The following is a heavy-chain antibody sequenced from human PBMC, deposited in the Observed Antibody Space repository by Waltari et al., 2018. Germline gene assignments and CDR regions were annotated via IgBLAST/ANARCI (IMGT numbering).Heavy chain of an antibody. CDR2: INHSGST. V-gene: IGHV4-34*01. J-gene: IGHJ4*02. CDR3: VRTHPSGWDY. Sequence: QVQLQQWGAGLLKPSETLSLTCAVYGGSFSGYYWSWIRQPPGKGLEWIGEINHSGSTTYNPSLKSRVTISVDTSKNQFSLKLSSVTAADTAVYYCVRTHPSGWDYWGQGTLVTVSS. CDR1: GGSFSGYY. D-gene: IGHD6-19*01.